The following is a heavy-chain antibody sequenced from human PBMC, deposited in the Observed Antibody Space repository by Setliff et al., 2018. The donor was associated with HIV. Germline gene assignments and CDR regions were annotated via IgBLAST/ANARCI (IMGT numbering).Heavy chain of an antibody. Sequence: PGGSLRLSCAVSGFTFSSHWMVWVRQAPGKGLEWVANINQDGSEKNYVDSVKGRFTIFRDNAKSAMYLQMNSLRVEDTAIYYCARKFRPGHGVDVWGQGTTVTVSS. D-gene: IGHD3-10*01. CDR1: GFTFSSHW. V-gene: IGHV3-7*01. CDR3: ARKFRPGHGVDV. CDR2: INQDGSEK. J-gene: IGHJ6*02.